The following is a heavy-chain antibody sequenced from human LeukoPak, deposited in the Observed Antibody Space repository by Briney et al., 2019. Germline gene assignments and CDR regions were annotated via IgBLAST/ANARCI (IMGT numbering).Heavy chain of an antibody. V-gene: IGHV4-39*07. D-gene: IGHD2-2*03. CDR3: ARVDPHQDQSREGFDI. Sequence: NPSETLSLTCTVSGGSISSGSYYWGWIRQPPGKGLEWIGSIYYSGSTYYNPSLKSRVTISVDTSKNQFSLKLSSVTAADTAVYYCARVDPHQDQSREGFDIWGQGTMVTVSS. CDR2: IYYSGST. J-gene: IGHJ3*02. CDR1: GGSISSGSYY.